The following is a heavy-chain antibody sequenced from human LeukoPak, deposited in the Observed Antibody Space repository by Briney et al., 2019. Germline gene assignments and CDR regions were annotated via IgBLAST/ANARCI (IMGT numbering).Heavy chain of an antibody. D-gene: IGHD3-10*01. J-gene: IGHJ4*02. CDR2: IIPIFGTA. Sequence: SVKVSCKASGGTFSSYAISWVRQAPGQGLEWMGRIIPIFGTANYAQKFQGRVTITTDESTSTAYMELSSLRSEDTAVYYCAREKYYGSGGIDYWGQGTLVTVSS. V-gene: IGHV1-69*05. CDR3: AREKYYGSGGIDY. CDR1: GGTFSSYA.